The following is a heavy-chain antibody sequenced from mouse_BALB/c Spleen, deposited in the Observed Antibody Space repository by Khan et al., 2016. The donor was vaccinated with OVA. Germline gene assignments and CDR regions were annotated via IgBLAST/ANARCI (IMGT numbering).Heavy chain of an antibody. CDR1: GHTFTNYG. CDR3: ARPPYFSYAMDN. Sequence: QIQLVQSGPELKKPGETVKISCKASGHTFTNYGMNWVKQPPGKGLKWMGWINTYTGEPTYADDFNGRFAFSLETSASTAYFQINNLKNEDTATYFCARPPYFSYAMDNWGQGTSVTVSS. V-gene: IGHV9-3-1*01. J-gene: IGHJ4*01. CDR2: INTYTGEP. D-gene: IGHD2-10*01.